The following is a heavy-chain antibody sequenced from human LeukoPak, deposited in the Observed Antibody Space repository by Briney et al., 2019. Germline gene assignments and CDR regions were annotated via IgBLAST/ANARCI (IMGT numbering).Heavy chain of an antibody. CDR1: GFTFISYG. CDR3: AKEGLMGWGIRYLDY. CDR2: IRYDGSNK. Sequence: GGSLRSSGAAPGFTFISYGRHWVGQAPGKGLGWVAFIRYDGSNKYYADSVKGRFTISRDNSKNTLYLQMNSLRAEDTAVYYCAKEGLMGWGIRYLDYWGQGTLVTVSS. J-gene: IGHJ4*02. V-gene: IGHV3-30*02. D-gene: IGHD7-27*01.